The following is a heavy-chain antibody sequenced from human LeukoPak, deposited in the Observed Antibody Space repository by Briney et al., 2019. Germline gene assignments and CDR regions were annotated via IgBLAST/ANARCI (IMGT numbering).Heavy chain of an antibody. CDR1: GYSFTSYW. Sequence: GESLKISCKGSGYSFTSYWIGWVRHMPGKGLEWMGIIYPGDSDTRYSPSFQGQVTISADKSISTAYLQRSSLKASDTAMYYCARLLRLGRPEGDYWGQGTLVTVSS. J-gene: IGHJ4*02. CDR2: IYPGDSDT. V-gene: IGHV5-51*01. CDR3: ARLLRLGRPEGDY. D-gene: IGHD1-1*01.